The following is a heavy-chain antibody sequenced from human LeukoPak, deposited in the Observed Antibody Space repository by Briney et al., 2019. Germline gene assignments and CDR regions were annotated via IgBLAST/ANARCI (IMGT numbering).Heavy chain of an antibody. Sequence: SETLSLTCTVSGGSIRSSSYYWGWIRQPPGKGLEWIGSIYYSGSTYYNPSLKSRVTISVDTSKNQFSLKLSSVTAADTAVYYCARPGGRDWGQGTLVTVSS. V-gene: IGHV4-39*01. J-gene: IGHJ4*02. CDR2: IYYSGST. CDR3: ARPGGRD. D-gene: IGHD2-15*01. CDR1: GGSIRSSSYY.